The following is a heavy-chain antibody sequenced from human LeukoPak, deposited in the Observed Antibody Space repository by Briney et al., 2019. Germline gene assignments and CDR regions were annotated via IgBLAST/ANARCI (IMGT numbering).Heavy chain of an antibody. CDR1: GFTFSSYA. CDR2: ISSSGGST. V-gene: IGHV3-23*01. D-gene: IGHD6-6*01. Sequence: PGGSLRLSXAASGFTFSSYAMSWVRQTPGKGLEWVSGISSSGGSTYYADSVKGRFTISRDNSKNTLYLQMNSLRAEDTAVYYCVKAYSSSTDAFDVWGQGTMVTVSS. J-gene: IGHJ3*01. CDR3: VKAYSSSTDAFDV.